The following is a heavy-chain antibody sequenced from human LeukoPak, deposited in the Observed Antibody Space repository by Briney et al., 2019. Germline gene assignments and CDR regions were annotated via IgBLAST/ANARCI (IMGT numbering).Heavy chain of an antibody. CDR2: INPNSGGT. V-gene: IGHV1-2*02. J-gene: IGHJ4*02. CDR3: ARGLIKYCSRGSCYSGLFNFDY. CDR1: GYTFTGYY. D-gene: IGHD2-15*01. Sequence: ASVKVSCKASGYTFTGYYMHWVRQAPGQGLEWMGWINPNSGGTNYAQKFQGRVTMTRDTSISTAYMELSRLRSDDTAVYYCARGLIKYCSRGSCYSGLFNFDYWGQGTLVTVSS.